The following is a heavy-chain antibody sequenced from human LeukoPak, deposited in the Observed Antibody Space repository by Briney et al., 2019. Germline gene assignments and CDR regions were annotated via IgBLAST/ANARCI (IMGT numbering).Heavy chain of an antibody. V-gene: IGHV1-18*01. CDR2: ISAYNGNT. CDR3: AREIAARVNWFDP. Sequence: GASVKVSCKASGYTFTSYGISWVRQAPGQGLEWMGWISAYNGNTNYAQKLQGRVTMTRDTSISTAYMELSRLRSDDTAVYYCAREIAARVNWFDPWGQGTLVTVSS. CDR1: GYTFTSYG. J-gene: IGHJ5*02. D-gene: IGHD6-6*01.